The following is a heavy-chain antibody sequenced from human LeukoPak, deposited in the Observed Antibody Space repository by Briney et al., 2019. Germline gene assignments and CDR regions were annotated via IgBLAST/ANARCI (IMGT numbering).Heavy chain of an antibody. Sequence: PSETLSLTCTVSGGSISGDYWSWIRQPPGKGLEWIGYIYCSGSTNYNPSLKSRVTMSVDMSKNQFSLKLSSVTAADTAVYYCARLTYDDYNNNYYFDYWGQGTLVAVSS. CDR1: GGSISGDY. CDR3: ARLTYDDYNNNYYFDY. V-gene: IGHV4-59*08. D-gene: IGHD4-11*01. CDR2: IYCSGST. J-gene: IGHJ4*02.